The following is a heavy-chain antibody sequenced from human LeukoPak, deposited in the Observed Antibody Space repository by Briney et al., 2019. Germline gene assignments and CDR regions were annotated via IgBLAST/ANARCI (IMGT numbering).Heavy chain of an antibody. J-gene: IGHJ4*02. CDR3: ARVVASTSIDS. CDR2: IYYSGST. Sequence: SETLSLTCTVSGGSISSSSYYWGWIRQPPGKGLEWIGSIYYSGSTYYNPSLKSRVTISVDTSKNQFSLELTSVTAADTALYYCARVVASTSIDSWGQGTLVTVSS. V-gene: IGHV4-39*07. CDR1: GGSISSSSYY. D-gene: IGHD2-15*01.